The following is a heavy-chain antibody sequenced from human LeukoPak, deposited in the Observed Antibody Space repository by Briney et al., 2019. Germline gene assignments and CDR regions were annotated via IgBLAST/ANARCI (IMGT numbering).Heavy chain of an antibody. CDR1: GFTLSSFG. CDR2: ISDDGSNT. D-gene: IGHD5-18*01. CDR3: AKDADTATIIYWYFDL. V-gene: IGHV3-30*18. J-gene: IGHJ2*01. Sequence: GGSLRLSCTASGFTLSSFGMHCVRQAPGKGLEWVAVISDDGSNTYYADSVKGRFTISRDNSKNTLYLQLNSLRTEDTAVYYCAKDADTATIIYWYFDLWGRGTLVTVSS.